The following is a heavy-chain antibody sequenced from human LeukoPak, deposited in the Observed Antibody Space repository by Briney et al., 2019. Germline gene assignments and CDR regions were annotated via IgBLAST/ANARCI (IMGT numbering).Heavy chain of an antibody. CDR3: ARDYCSSTSCYSLFDY. D-gene: IGHD2-2*01. CDR2: MNPNSGNT. Sequence: ASVKVSCKASGYTFTSYDINWVRQATGQGLEWMGWMNPNSGNTGYAQKFQGRVTMTRSTSISTAYMELSSLRSEDTAVYYCARDYCSSTSCYSLFDYWGQGTLVTVSS. CDR1: GYTFTSYD. J-gene: IGHJ4*02. V-gene: IGHV1-8*01.